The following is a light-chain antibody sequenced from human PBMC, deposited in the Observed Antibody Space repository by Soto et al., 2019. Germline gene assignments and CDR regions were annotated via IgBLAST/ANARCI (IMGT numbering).Light chain of an antibody. V-gene: IGLV1-51*01. CDR2: DNN. CDR3: GSWDSSLGAVL. J-gene: IGLJ2*01. CDR1: SSNIGNNY. Sequence: QSVLTQPPSVSAAPGQKVAISCSGSSSNIGNNYVSWYLHLPGTAPKLLIHDNNKRPSGIPDRFSGSKSGTSATLGITGLQTGDEADYYCGSWDSSLGAVLFGGGTKLTVL.